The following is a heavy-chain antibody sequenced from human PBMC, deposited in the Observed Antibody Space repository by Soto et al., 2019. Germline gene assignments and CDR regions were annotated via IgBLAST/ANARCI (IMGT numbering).Heavy chain of an antibody. CDR1: GDSITSSIRY. CDR2: TYYRGSA. V-gene: IGHV4-39*01. CDR3: ARRSYDNSGYYYVDY. D-gene: IGHD3-22*01. Sequence: QLHLQESGPGLVKPSETLSLTCTVSGDSITSSIRYWGWARQPPGKGLGGMGGTYYRGSAYYSPSLKSRVTISIDSSENQLSLKLSSVTAADTAVYYCARRSYDNSGYYYVDYWGQGTLVTVSS. J-gene: IGHJ4*02.